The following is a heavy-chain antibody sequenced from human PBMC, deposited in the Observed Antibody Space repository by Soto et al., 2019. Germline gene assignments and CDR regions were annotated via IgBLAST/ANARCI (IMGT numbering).Heavy chain of an antibody. Sequence: PGESLKISCKGSGYSFTNFWITWVRQMSGKGLEWMGRIDPSHSHTNYIPSFQGHITISADKSISTAYLQCSSLKASDTAMYYCARLSLPAPAYYRYCDNGMCGWHRGTTFTVS. CDR3: ARLSLPAPAYYRYCDNGMCG. CDR2: IDPSHSHT. J-gene: IGHJ6*04. CDR1: GYSFTNFW. D-gene: IGHD2-21*01. V-gene: IGHV5-10-1*01.